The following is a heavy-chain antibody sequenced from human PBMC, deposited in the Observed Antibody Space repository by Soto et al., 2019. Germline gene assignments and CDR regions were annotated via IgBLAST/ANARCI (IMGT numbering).Heavy chain of an antibody. CDR3: ARDGAHYYGSGEAGWFDP. CDR2: IYHSGST. J-gene: IGHJ5*02. CDR1: GGSISSSNW. D-gene: IGHD3-10*01. V-gene: IGHV4-4*02. Sequence: QVQLQESGPGLVKPSGTLSLTCAVSGGSISSSNWWSWVRQPPGKGLEWIGEIYHSGSTNYNPSLKGRVTISVDKSEHQFSLKLSSVAAADTAVYYCARDGAHYYGSGEAGWFDPWGQGTLVTVSS.